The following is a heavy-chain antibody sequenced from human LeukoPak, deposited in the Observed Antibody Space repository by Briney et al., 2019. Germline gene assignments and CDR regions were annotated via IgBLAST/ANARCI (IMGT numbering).Heavy chain of an antibody. CDR3: ARDGGTGTRFDY. CDR2: ISSSGSTI. Sequence: GGSLRLSCAASGFTFSSYEMNWVRQAPGKGLEWVSYISSSGSTIYYADSVKGRFTISRDNAKNSLYLQMNSLRAEDTAVYCCARDGGTGTRFDYWGQGTLVTVSS. J-gene: IGHJ4*02. D-gene: IGHD1-7*01. V-gene: IGHV3-48*03. CDR1: GFTFSSYE.